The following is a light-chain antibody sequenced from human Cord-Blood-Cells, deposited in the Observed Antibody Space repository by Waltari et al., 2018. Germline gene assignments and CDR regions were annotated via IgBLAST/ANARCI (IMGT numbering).Light chain of an antibody. J-gene: IGLJ1*01. CDR3: CSYAGSSYV. CDR2: GGS. V-gene: IGLV2-23*01. Sequence: QSALTQPASVPGSPGPSLTISCTGTSSDVGRYNLVSWYQQPPGNAPKLMIYGGSKRPSGVSNRFSVSKSGNTASLTISVLQAEDEADYYCCSYAGSSYVFGTGTKVTVL. CDR1: SSDVGRYNL.